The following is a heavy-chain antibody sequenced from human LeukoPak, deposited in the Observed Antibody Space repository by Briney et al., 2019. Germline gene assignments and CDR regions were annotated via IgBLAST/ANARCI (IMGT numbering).Heavy chain of an antibody. CDR3: ARDKRSGWSEYYFDY. J-gene: IGHJ4*02. V-gene: IGHV3-30-3*01. Sequence: GGSLRLSCAASGFTFSSYAMHWVRQAPGKGLEWVAVISYDGSNKYYADSVKGRFTISRDNSKNTLYLQMNSLRAEDTAVYYCARDKRSGWSEYYFDYWGQGTLVTVSS. CDR1: GFTFSSYA. D-gene: IGHD6-19*01. CDR2: ISYDGSNK.